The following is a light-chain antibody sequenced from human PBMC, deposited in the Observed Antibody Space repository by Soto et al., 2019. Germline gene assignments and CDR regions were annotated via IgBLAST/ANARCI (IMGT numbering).Light chain of an antibody. Sequence: QSVLTQPRSVSGSPGQSVTISCTGTSSDVGGYNSVSWYQQHPGKAPKLMIYDVSKRPPGVPDRFSGPKSGNTASLTISGLQAEDEADYYCYSSATTRVFGGGTKLTVL. CDR1: SSDVGGYNS. CDR3: YSSATTRV. V-gene: IGLV2-11*01. CDR2: DVS. J-gene: IGLJ3*02.